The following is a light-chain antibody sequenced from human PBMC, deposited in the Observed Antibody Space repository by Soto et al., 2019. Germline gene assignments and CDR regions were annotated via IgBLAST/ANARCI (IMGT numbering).Light chain of an antibody. V-gene: IGKV1-39*01. Sequence: DVKMTQSLSSLSASVGDRVTITCRASQSISSYLNWYQQKPGKAPKLLIYAASSLQSGVPSRFSGSGSGTDFTLTISSLQPEDFATYYCQQSYSTPHTFGGGTMVDIK. CDR1: QSISSY. CDR2: AAS. CDR3: QQSYSTPHT. J-gene: IGKJ4*01.